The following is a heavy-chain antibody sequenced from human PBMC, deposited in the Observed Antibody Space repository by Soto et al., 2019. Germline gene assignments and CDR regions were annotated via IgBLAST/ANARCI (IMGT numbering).Heavy chain of an antibody. V-gene: IGHV4-39*01. CDR2: IQYRGST. CDR3: AMYQWNPGAFDP. Sequence: SETVSLTCTVSDDSITSGAYYWGLIRQPPGKGLQWIGSIQYRGSTYSNPSLKSRVTMSLDTSKTQFSLRLRSVTAADTAIYYYAMYQWNPGAFDPWGPGTQVTVSS. D-gene: IGHD1-20*01. CDR1: DDSITSGAYY. J-gene: IGHJ5*02.